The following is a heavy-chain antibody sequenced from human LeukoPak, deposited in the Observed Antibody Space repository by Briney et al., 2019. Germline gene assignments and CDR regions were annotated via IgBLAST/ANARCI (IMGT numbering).Heavy chain of an antibody. CDR2: ISSSGSTI. CDR3: ARDRKLKEANDAFDI. CDR1: GVTFSDYY. D-gene: IGHD1-7*01. Sequence: PGGSLRLSCAASGVTFSDYYMSWIRQAPGKGLEWVSYISSSGSTIYYADSVKGRFTISRDNAKNSLYLQMNSLRAEDTAVYYCARDRKLKEANDAFDIWGQGTMVTVSS. V-gene: IGHV3-11*04. J-gene: IGHJ3*02.